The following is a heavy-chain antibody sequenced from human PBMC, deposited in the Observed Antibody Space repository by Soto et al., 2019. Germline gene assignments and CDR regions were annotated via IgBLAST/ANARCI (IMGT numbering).Heavy chain of an antibody. J-gene: IGHJ5*02. CDR1: GFIFNRYC. CDR3: GSNVVDP. CDR2: VNPEGSER. V-gene: IGHV3-7*05. Sequence: LRLSCAASGFIFNRYCMSLVRQGTGKGLEWVANVNPEGSERFYADSVKGRFTISRDNAKNSLHLKMNGLRAEDTAGYYGGSNVVDPGGQGILVTVSS. D-gene: IGHD3-10*02.